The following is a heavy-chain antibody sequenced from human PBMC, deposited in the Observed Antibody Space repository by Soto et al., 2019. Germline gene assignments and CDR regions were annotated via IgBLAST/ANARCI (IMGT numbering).Heavy chain of an antibody. CDR2: ISASGATI. CDR1: SFAPSSYS. J-gene: IGHJ4*02. V-gene: IGHV3-48*02. D-gene: IGHD5-18*01. Sequence: PGGSLRLSCAVSSFAPSSYSINWVRQAPGKGLEWISYISASGATIYYADSVKGRFTISRDIAKNSVYLQMSSLRDEDTAVYYCANSPRGYSYGYYVWGQGTLVTVPS. CDR3: ANSPRGYSYGYYV.